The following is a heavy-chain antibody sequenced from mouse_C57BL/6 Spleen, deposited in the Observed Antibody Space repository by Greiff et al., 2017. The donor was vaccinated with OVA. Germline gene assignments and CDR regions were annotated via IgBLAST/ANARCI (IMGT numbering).Heavy chain of an antibody. CDR1: GFTFSSYA. V-gene: IGHV5-4*01. CDR3: ARAYYDYDRDYFDY. J-gene: IGHJ2*01. CDR2: ISDGGSYT. Sequence: EVQLQESGGGLVKPGGSLKLSCAASGFTFSSYAMSWVRQTPEKRLEWVATISDGGSYTYYPDNVKGRFTISRDNAKNNLYLQMSHLKSEDTAMYYCARAYYDYDRDYFDYWGQGTTLTVSS. D-gene: IGHD2-4*01.